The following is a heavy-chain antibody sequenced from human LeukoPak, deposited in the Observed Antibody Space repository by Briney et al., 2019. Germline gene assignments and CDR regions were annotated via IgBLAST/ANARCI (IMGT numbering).Heavy chain of an antibody. J-gene: IGHJ6*03. Sequence: GESLKISCKGSGYSFTSYWIGWVRQMPGKGLEWMGIIYPGDSDTRYSPSFQGQVTISADKSISTAYLQWSSPKASDTAMYYCARHVTIFGVVTKFAYYYYMDVWGKGTTVTVSS. CDR3: ARHVTIFGVVTKFAYYYYMDV. CDR2: IYPGDSDT. CDR1: GYSFTSYW. V-gene: IGHV5-51*01. D-gene: IGHD3-3*01.